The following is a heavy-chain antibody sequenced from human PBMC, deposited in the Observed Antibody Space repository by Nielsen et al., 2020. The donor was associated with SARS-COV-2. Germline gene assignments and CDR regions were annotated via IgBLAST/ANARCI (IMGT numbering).Heavy chain of an antibody. Sequence: GESLKISCAASGFTFSTYAMSWVRQAPGKGLEWVSGISGGGGNTFYADSVKGRFTISRDNSKNTLYLQMNSLRAEDTAVYYCAKDQWELLTYYYYYYMDVWGKGTTVTVSS. CDR2: ISGGGGNT. D-gene: IGHD1-26*01. CDR3: AKDQWELLTYYYYYYMDV. CDR1: GFTFSTYA. V-gene: IGHV3-23*01. J-gene: IGHJ6*03.